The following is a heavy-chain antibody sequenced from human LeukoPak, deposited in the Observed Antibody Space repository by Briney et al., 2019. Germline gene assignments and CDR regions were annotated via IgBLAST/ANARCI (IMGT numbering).Heavy chain of an antibody. CDR2: TYYRPKWYI. CDR3: ARGGLVLGSTGWYDY. Sequence: SQTLSLTCAISGDSVSSYSAGWNWIRQSPSRVLEWLGRTYYRPKWYIDYAVSVKSRITINPDTSKNHFSLHLSSVTPEDTAVYYCARGGLVLGSTGWYDYWGQGTLVTVSS. V-gene: IGHV6-1*01. D-gene: IGHD6-19*01. J-gene: IGHJ4*02. CDR1: GDSVSSYSAG.